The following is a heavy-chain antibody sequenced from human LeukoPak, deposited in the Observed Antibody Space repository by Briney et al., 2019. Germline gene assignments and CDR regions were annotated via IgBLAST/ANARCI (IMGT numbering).Heavy chain of an antibody. CDR3: AKDLEGYIFSYNFDY. J-gene: IGHJ4*02. Sequence: GGSLRLSCAASGFSFRNFGMHWVRQAPGKGLEWLSVISFDGKNTFFADSVKGRFTISRDNSKSTLTLQMNTLRADDTAVYYCAKDLEGYIFSYNFDYWGQGTLVTVSS. CDR1: GFSFRNFG. CDR2: ISFDGKNT. V-gene: IGHV3-30*18. D-gene: IGHD2-15*01.